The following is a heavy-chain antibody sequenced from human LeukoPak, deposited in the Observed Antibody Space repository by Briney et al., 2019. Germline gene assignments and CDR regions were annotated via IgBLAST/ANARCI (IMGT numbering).Heavy chain of an antibody. V-gene: IGHV4-59*01. J-gene: IGHJ6*02. CDR1: GGSISSYY. D-gene: IGHD6-13*01. Sequence: PSETLSLTCTVSGGSISSYYWSWIRQPPGKGLEWIGYIYYSGSTNYDPSLKSRVTISVDTSKNQFSLKLSSVTAADTAVYYCARAAHSSSWYSYYYYGMDVWGQGTTVTVSS. CDR2: IYYSGST. CDR3: ARAAHSSSWYSYYYYGMDV.